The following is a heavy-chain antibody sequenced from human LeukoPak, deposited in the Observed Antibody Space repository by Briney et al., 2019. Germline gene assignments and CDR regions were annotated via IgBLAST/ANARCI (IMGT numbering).Heavy chain of an antibody. CDR3: IRDFRSADL. J-gene: IGHJ5*02. CDR2: IYVDGRTT. V-gene: IGHV3-74*01. Sequence: PGGSLRLSCVASGFTFSNYWMHWLRQPPGKGLVWVSRIYVDGRTTNYADSVKGRFTISRDNAKNTVYLEMNSLSVEDTATYYCIRDFRSADLWGQGTLVTVTS. CDR1: GFTFSNYW.